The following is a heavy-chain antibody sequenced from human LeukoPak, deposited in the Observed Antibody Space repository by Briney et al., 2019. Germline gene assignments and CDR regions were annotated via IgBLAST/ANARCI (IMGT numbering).Heavy chain of an antibody. J-gene: IGHJ5*02. D-gene: IGHD1-14*01. V-gene: IGHV3-11*04. Sequence: GGSLRLSCAASGFTFSDYYMSWIRQAPGKGLEWVSYISSSGTTIYYADSVKCRFTISRDNAKNSLYLQMNSLRAEDTAVYYCAKAPAQGLYEYWFDPWGQGTLVTVSS. CDR2: ISSSGTTI. CDR1: GFTFSDYY. CDR3: AKAPAQGLYEYWFDP.